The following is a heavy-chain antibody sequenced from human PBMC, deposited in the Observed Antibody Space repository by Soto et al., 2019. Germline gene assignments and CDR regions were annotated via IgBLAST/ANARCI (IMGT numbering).Heavy chain of an antibody. D-gene: IGHD5-12*01. V-gene: IGHV1-2*06. Sequence: ASVKVSCKTSGDSFNDYYIHWVRQAPGQGLEWMGRINPNGGVTKYAQKFRGRVTVTRDTSIRTVYMELSSLRSDDTAVYYCARESGGATATLDYYYFYMDVWGKGTTVTVSS. CDR2: INPNGGVT. CDR3: ARESGGATATLDYYYFYMDV. CDR1: GDSFNDYY. J-gene: IGHJ6*03.